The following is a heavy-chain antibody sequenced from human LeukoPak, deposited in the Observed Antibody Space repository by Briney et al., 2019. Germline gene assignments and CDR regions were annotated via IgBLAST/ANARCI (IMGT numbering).Heavy chain of an antibody. CDR3: ARSGDLDY. CDR2: INHSGST. Sequence: SETLSLTCAVYGGSFSGYYWSWIRQPPGKGLEWIGEINHSGSTNYNPPLKSRVTISVDTSKNQFSLKLSSVTAADTAVYYCARSGDLDYWGQGTLVTVSS. CDR1: GGSFSGYY. D-gene: IGHD3-10*01. J-gene: IGHJ4*02. V-gene: IGHV4-34*01.